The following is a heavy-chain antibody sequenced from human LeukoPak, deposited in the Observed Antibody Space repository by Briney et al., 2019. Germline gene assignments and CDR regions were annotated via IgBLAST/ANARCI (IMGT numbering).Heavy chain of an antibody. CDR3: TLPWGSGSYYDY. Sequence: GGSLRLSCAASGFTFSNAWLNWVRQAPGKGLEWVGHIKSKTDGGTTDYAAPVKGRFTISRDDSKNTLFLQMNSLKTEDTAVYYCTLPWGSGSYYDYWGQGTLVTVSS. J-gene: IGHJ4*02. CDR1: GFTFSNAW. D-gene: IGHD3-10*01. CDR2: IKSKTDGGTT. V-gene: IGHV3-15*01.